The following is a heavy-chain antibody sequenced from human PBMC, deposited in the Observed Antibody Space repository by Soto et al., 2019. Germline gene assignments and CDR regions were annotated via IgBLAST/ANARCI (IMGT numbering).Heavy chain of an antibody. CDR3: ARGWRFDP. D-gene: IGHD1-1*01. Sequence: SETLSLTCGVYGGSFSGYQWNWIRQSPGQGLEWIGEINHSGTTKYNPPLESRINLSVDTSKKQFSLKMFSVTAADTAIYYCARGWRFDPWGQGTQVTVSS. V-gene: IGHV4-34*01. CDR2: INHSGTT. CDR1: GGSFSGYQ. J-gene: IGHJ5*02.